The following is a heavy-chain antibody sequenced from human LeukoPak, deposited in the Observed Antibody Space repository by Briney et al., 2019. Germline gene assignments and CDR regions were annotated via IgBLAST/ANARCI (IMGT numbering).Heavy chain of an antibody. CDR2: IYYSGST. Sequence: SETLSLTCTVSGGSISSYYWSWIRQPPGKGLEWIGYIYYSGSTNYNPSLKSRVTISVDTSKNQFSLKLSSVTAADAAVYYCARNHWGGGGMGLTLSLPYYWGQGTLVTVSS. J-gene: IGHJ4*02. D-gene: IGHD7-27*01. V-gene: IGHV4-59*01. CDR1: GGSISSYY. CDR3: ARNHWGGGGMGLTLSLPYY.